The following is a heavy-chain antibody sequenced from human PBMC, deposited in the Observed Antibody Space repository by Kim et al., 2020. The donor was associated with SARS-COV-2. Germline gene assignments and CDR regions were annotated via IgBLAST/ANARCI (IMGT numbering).Heavy chain of an antibody. CDR3: VRSLLKSAGTRYWFDP. CDR1: GASITTFS. J-gene: IGHJ5*02. CDR2: IYATGTT. V-gene: IGHV4-4*07. D-gene: IGHD2-21*01. Sequence: SETLSFTCTVSGASITTFSWAGIRQSAGKGLEWIGHIYATGTTTHNPSLTSRLTISRDTSKNQFSLKLTSVTAADTAIYYCVRSLLKSAGTRYWFDPWG.